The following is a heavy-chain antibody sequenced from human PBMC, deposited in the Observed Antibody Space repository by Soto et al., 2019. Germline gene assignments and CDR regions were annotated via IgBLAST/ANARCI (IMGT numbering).Heavy chain of an antibody. CDR2: IYYDGNT. V-gene: IGHV4-39*01. CDR1: GCYLTSSSYY. Sequence: SETLSLTCPFSGCYLTSSSYYWGWIRQPPGKGLECTGNIYYDGNTYYNPSLKSRVTISLDTSKNQFSLRLNSVTAADTAVYYCARSTIAPRLFMYPFDSWGQGTLVTVSS. CDR3: ARSTIAPRLFMYPFDS. J-gene: IGHJ4*02. D-gene: IGHD6-6*01.